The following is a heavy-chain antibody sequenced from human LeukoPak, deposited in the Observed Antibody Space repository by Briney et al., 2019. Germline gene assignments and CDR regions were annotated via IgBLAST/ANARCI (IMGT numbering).Heavy chain of an antibody. V-gene: IGHV4-61*01. CDR3: AREVTSGTHLNWFDP. D-gene: IGHD1-1*01. J-gene: IGHJ5*02. Sequence: SESLSLTCSVSGCSISSSSYYWSWIRQPPGKGLEWIGHIYGSGSTNYNPSLKSRVTLSVDTSKNQFSLKLSSVTAADTAMYYFAREVTSGTHLNWFDPCGQGTLVTVSS. CDR1: GCSISSSSYY. CDR2: IYGSGST.